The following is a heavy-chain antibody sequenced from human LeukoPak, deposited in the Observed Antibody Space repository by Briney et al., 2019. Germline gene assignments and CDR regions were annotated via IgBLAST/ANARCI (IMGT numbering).Heavy chain of an antibody. D-gene: IGHD2-2*01. CDR1: GFTFSSYW. V-gene: IGHV3-7*01. J-gene: IGHJ4*02. CDR3: AAWDIVVVTGAKTGKGSPPGGYY. CDR2: IKQDGSEK. Sequence: PGRSLRLSCAASGFTFSSYWMSWVRQAPRKVLEWVANIKQDGSEKYYMDSVKGRFTISRDNAKNSTYLQINSHRAEDTAVYYCAAWDIVVVTGAKTGKGSPPGGYYWGQGTLVTVSS.